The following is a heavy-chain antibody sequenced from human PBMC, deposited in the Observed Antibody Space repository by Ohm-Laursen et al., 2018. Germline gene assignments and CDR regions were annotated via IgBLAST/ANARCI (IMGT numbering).Heavy chain of an antibody. Sequence: GSLRLSCTASGFTFSSYGMSWVRQAPGKGLEWVSADSGSGDSTQHADSVKGRFTISRDNSKNTLYLQMNSLRAEDTAVYYCARDYDTSGYAFWGQGALVAVSS. CDR3: ARDYDTSGYAF. CDR1: GFTFSSYG. V-gene: IGHV3-23*01. J-gene: IGHJ4*02. D-gene: IGHD3-22*01. CDR2: DSGSGDST.